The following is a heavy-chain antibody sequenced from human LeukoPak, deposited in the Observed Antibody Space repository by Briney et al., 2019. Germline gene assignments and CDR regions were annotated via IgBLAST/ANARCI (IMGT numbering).Heavy chain of an antibody. CDR2: IYTSGST. Sequence: SETLSLTCTVSGGSISSYYWSWLRQPAGKGLEWIGRIYTSGSTNYNPSLKSRVTMSVDTSKNQFSLKLSSVTAADTAVYYCARDRGTSGIVVVAYYYYMDVWGKGTTVTVSS. J-gene: IGHJ6*03. CDR3: ARDRGTSGIVVVAYYYYMDV. CDR1: GGSISSYY. V-gene: IGHV4-4*07. D-gene: IGHD3-22*01.